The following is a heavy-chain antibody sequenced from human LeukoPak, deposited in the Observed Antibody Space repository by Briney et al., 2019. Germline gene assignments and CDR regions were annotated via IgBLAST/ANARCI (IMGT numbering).Heavy chain of an antibody. J-gene: IGHJ4*02. D-gene: IGHD2-21*01. CDR3: TSVMVEDRGF. Sequence: PGGSLRLSCAASGFIFNKAWMNWVRQAPGKGPEWVGRIKSNNNGGTTDYALPVKGRFIISRDDSKNTIYLQMNRLILDDTAIYYCTSVMVEDRGFWGQGTLVTVSS. CDR2: IKSNNNGGTT. CDR1: GFIFNKAW. V-gene: IGHV3-15*01.